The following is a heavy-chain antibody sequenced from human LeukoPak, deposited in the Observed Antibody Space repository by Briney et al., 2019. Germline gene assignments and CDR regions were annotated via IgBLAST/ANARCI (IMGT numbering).Heavy chain of an antibody. Sequence: SQTLSLTCTVSGASISSGEYYWSWLRQPAGTGLEWIGRIYTSGSTNYNPSLKSRVTISVDTSKNQFSLKLSSVTAADTAVYYCARGTSRITIFGVVTPNWFDPWGQGTLVTVSS. CDR1: GASISSGEYY. CDR3: ARGTSRITIFGVVTPNWFDP. V-gene: IGHV4-61*02. D-gene: IGHD3-3*01. J-gene: IGHJ5*02. CDR2: IYTSGST.